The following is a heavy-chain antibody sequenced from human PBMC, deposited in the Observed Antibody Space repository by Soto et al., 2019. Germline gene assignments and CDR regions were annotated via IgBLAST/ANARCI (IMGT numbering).Heavy chain of an antibody. V-gene: IGHV4-4*02. CDR2: IYYSGST. CDR3: ARIAVAGKGSIDN. J-gene: IGHJ4*02. CDR1: GGSVSSNNW. D-gene: IGHD6-19*01. Sequence: SETLSLTCTVSGGSVSSNNWWSWVRQPPGKGLEWIGEIYYSGSTNYNPSLKSRVSISVDKPRNQFSLKLTSVTAADTAVYHCARIAVAGKGSIDNWGQGTLVTVSS.